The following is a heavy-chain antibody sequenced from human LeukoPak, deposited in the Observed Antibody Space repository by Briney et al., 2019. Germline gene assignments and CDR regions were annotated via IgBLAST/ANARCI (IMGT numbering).Heavy chain of an antibody. Sequence: SETLSLTCTVSGGSISSYYWSWIRQPPGKGLEWIGYIYYSGSTNYNPSLKSRVTISVDTSKNQFSLKLSSVTAADTAVYYCASHSGGYAYWGQGTLVTVSS. V-gene: IGHV4-59*01. D-gene: IGHD5-12*01. CDR3: ASHSGGYAY. J-gene: IGHJ4*02. CDR1: GGSISSYY. CDR2: IYYSGST.